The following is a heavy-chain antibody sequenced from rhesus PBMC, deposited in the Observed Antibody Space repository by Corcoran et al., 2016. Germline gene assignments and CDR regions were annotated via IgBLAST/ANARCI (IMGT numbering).Heavy chain of an antibody. CDR1: GGSFSDSHW. D-gene: IGHD6-37*01. Sequence: QVQLQESGPGVVKPSETLSLTCAVSGGSFSDSHWWSWIRQPPGKGLVWIGYISGSGTSTNHNPSLRSRVTISKETSKNQFSLKLSSVTAADTAVYYCARLSGWSDAFDFWGQGLGVTVSS. J-gene: IGHJ3*01. V-gene: IGHV4S10*01. CDR3: ARLSGWSDAFDF. CDR2: ISGSGTST.